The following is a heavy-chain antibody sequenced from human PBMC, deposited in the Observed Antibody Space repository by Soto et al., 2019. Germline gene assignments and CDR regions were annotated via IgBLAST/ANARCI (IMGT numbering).Heavy chain of an antibody. CDR2: ISYDGSIQ. CDR1: GFTFSDYG. Sequence: QVQLVESGGGVVQPGRSLRLACSASGFTFSDYGVHWVRQAPGTALEWVAVISYDGSIQYYADSVKGRFTISRDNSKNPLYLQMNRLRVEDTAVYFCAKDPTVRGYRGYDSGYYFDFWGQGSLVTVSS. V-gene: IGHV3-30*18. J-gene: IGHJ4*02. D-gene: IGHD5-12*01. CDR3: AKDPTVRGYRGYDSGYYFDF.